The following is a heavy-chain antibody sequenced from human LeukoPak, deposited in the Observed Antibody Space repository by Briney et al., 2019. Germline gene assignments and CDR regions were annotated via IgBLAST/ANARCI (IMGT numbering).Heavy chain of an antibody. Sequence: SETLSLTCTVSGGSIRSYYWSWIRQPPGKGLEWIGYIYTSGSTNYNPSLKSRVTMSVDTSKNQFSLKLSSVTAADTAVYYCARDYGVEYSSSGDAFDIWGQGTMVTVSS. V-gene: IGHV4-59*01. CDR3: ARDYGVEYSSSGDAFDI. CDR2: IYTSGST. J-gene: IGHJ3*02. CDR1: GGSIRSYY. D-gene: IGHD6-6*01.